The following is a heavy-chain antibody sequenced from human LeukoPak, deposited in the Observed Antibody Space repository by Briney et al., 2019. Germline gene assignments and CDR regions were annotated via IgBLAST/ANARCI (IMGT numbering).Heavy chain of an antibody. CDR3: ASMVRGTNYYFDY. D-gene: IGHD3-10*01. CDR2: IYYSGST. V-gene: IGHV4-59*08. Sequence: SETLSLTCTVSGGSISSYYWSWIRQPPGKGLEWIGYIYYSGSTNYNPSLKSRVTISVDTSKNQFSLKLSSVTAADTAVYYCASMVRGTNYYFDYWGQGTLVTVSS. CDR1: GGSISSYY. J-gene: IGHJ4*02.